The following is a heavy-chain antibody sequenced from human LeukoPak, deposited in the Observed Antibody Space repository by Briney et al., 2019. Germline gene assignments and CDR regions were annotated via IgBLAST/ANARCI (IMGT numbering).Heavy chain of an antibody. CDR2: ISGSGGST. CDR1: GFTFSSYA. V-gene: IGHV3-23*01. Sequence: GGSLRLSCAASGFTFSSYAMSWVRQAPGKGLEWVSAISGSGGSTYYADSVKGRFTISRDNSKNTLYLQMNSLRAEDTAVYYCAEPMVACSGGSCLFAFDIWGQGTMVTASS. D-gene: IGHD2-15*01. CDR3: AEPMVACSGGSCLFAFDI. J-gene: IGHJ3*02.